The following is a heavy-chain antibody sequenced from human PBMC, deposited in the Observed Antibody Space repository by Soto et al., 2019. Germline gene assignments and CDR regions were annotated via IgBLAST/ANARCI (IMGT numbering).Heavy chain of an antibody. V-gene: IGHV3-9*01. J-gene: IGHJ6*03. CDR3: AKDTSAHSSSWDDYNYYYMDV. D-gene: IGHD6-13*01. Sequence: GGSLRLSCAASGFTFDDYAMHWVRQAPGKGLEWVSGISWNSGSIGYADSVNGRFTISRDNAKNSLYLQMNSLRAEDTALYYCAKDTSAHSSSWDDYNYYYMDVWGKGTTVTVSS. CDR2: ISWNSGSI. CDR1: GFTFDDYA.